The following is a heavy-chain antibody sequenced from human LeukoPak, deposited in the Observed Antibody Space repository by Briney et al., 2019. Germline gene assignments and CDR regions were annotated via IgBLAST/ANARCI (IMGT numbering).Heavy chain of an antibody. D-gene: IGHD3-22*01. CDR2: IHHSGRL. J-gene: IGHJ4*02. Sequence: TLSLTCTVSGASFSSGDQYWHWIRASPGKGLEWIGSIHHSGRLYNNPSLESRVTISIDTSKNQFSLNLNSVTAADTAVYFCSRGLDSRKLGYWGQGTLVTVSS. CDR3: SRGLDSRKLGY. V-gene: IGHV4-31*03. CDR1: GASFSSGDQY.